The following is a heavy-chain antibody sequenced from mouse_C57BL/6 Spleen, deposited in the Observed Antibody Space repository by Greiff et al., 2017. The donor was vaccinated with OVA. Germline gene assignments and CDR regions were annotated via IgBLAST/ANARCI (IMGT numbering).Heavy chain of an antibody. V-gene: IGHV14-1*01. CDR2: IDPEDGDT. Sequence: EVQLQQSGAELVRPGASVKLSCTASGFNIKDYYMHWVKQRPEQGLEWIGRIDPEDGDTEYAPKFQGKATMTADTSSNTAYLQLSSLTSEDTAVYYCTTYDNDQAWFAYWGQGTLVTVSA. D-gene: IGHD2-4*01. CDR1: GFNIKDYY. CDR3: TTYDNDQAWFAY. J-gene: IGHJ3*01.